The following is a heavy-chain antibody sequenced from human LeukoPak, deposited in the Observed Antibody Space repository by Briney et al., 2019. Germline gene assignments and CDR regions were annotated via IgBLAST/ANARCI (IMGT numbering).Heavy chain of an antibody. V-gene: IGHV3-30*02. D-gene: IGHD4-17*01. CDR3: ARDSLDYEDDPFDI. Sequence: GGSLRLSCAASGFIFSSYGMHWVRQAPDKGLEWVAFIRYDGSRKYYADSVKGRFTISRDNSKNTLYLQMNSLRAEDTAVYYCARDSLDYEDDPFDIWGQGTMVTVSS. CDR1: GFIFSSYG. CDR2: IRYDGSRK. J-gene: IGHJ3*02.